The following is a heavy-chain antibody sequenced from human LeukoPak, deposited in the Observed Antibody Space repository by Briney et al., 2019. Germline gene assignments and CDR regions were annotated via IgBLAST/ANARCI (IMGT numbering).Heavy chain of an antibody. Sequence: PGGSLRLSCAASGFTFSSYNMNWVRQAPGKGLEWVSYISSSSSTIYYADSVKGRFTISRDNAKNSLYLQMNSLRAEDTAVYYCAKEFRGYSYGYFDYWGQGTLVTVSS. CDR2: ISSSSSTI. CDR3: AKEFRGYSYGYFDY. CDR1: GFTFSSYN. D-gene: IGHD5-18*01. V-gene: IGHV3-48*01. J-gene: IGHJ4*02.